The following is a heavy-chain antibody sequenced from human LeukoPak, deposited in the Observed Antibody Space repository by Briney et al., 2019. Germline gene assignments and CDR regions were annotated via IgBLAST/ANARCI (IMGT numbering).Heavy chain of an antibody. Sequence: PSETLSLTCFVSGDSMNTHYWTWVRQPAGKALEWIGRSYAGGSPYYNPSLKSRVTMSVDTSKNQFSLKLSSVTAADTAVYYCARDSPRLLWFGEPHYYYYMDVWGKGTTVTVSS. CDR1: GDSMNTHY. CDR2: SYAGGSP. V-gene: IGHV4-4*07. J-gene: IGHJ6*03. D-gene: IGHD3-10*01. CDR3: ARDSPRLLWFGEPHYYYYMDV.